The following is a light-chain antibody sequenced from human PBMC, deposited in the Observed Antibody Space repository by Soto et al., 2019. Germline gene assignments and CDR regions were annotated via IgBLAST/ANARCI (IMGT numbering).Light chain of an antibody. CDR2: AAS. CDR1: QNIFSY. V-gene: IGKV1-39*01. J-gene: IGKJ2*01. CDR3: QQSYSVPHT. Sequence: DIQMTQSPSSLSASVGDRVTITCRASQNIFSYFSWYLHKPGKAPYFLIYAASGLQSGLPSRFRGSGSGTDFTLTISSLQPEDFATFDTQQSYSVPHTFGQQTKLEI.